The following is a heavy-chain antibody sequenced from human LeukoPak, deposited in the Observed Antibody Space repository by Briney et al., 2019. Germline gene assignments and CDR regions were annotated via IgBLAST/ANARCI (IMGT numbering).Heavy chain of an antibody. Sequence: ASVTVSCKSSGHTLNNHFIHXXXXAPGQGLEWMGMINPRDGSTXTLQRFQGRLTXTXDTSTSTLYMGLSSLRSEDTATYFCARGADQEFDFWGQGTLVTVSS. J-gene: IGHJ4*02. CDR3: ARGADQEFDF. CDR2: INPRDGST. V-gene: IGHV1-46*02. CDR1: GHTLNNHF.